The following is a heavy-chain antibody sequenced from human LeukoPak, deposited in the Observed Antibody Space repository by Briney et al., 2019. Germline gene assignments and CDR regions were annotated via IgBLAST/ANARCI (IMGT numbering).Heavy chain of an antibody. CDR1: GGSFSGYY. Sequence: ASETLSLTCAVYGGSFSGYYWSWIRQPPGKGLEWIGRIYVSGGTTYNPSLESRVTMSLDTSKNQISLKVSSVTAADTAVYYCARDSGTTGEVKFDPWGQGTLVTVSS. D-gene: IGHD1-7*01. CDR2: IYVSGGT. J-gene: IGHJ5*02. V-gene: IGHV4-59*10. CDR3: ARDSGTTGEVKFDP.